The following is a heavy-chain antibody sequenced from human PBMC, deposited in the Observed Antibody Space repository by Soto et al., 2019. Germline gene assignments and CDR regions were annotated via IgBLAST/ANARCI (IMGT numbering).Heavy chain of an antibody. CDR2: MSPNSGNT. J-gene: IGHJ4*02. CDR1: GYTFTSYD. CDR3: ASGPPNWGFDY. D-gene: IGHD7-27*01. Sequence: QVQLVQSGAEVKKPGASVKVSCKASGYTFTSYDINWVRQATGQGLEWVGWMSPNSGNTGYAQKFQGRVTMTRTTSASTAYMGLTSLRSDDTAIYYCASGPPNWGFDYWGQGTLVTVSS. V-gene: IGHV1-8*01.